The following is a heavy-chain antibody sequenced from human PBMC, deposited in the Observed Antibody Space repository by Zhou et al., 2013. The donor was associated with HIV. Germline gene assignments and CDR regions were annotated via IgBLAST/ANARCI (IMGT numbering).Heavy chain of an antibody. J-gene: IGHJ4*02. CDR3: AGFVVVPAAMAEAY. Sequence: QVQLQESGPGLVKPSETLSLTCTVSGGSINSYCWSWIRQPAGRGLEWIGRVCTSGSISGSIISGSTNYNPSLKSRVTMSVDTSRNQFSLKVTSVTAADTAVYYCAGFVVVPAAMAEAYWGQGTLVSVSS. CDR2: VCTSGSISGSIISGST. V-gene: IGHV4-4*07. D-gene: IGHD2-2*01. CDR1: GGSINSYC.